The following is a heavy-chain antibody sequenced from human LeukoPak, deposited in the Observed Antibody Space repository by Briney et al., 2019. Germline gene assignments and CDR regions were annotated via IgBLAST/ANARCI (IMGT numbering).Heavy chain of an antibody. Sequence: KPSETLSLTCAVSGYSISSDYYWGWIRQPPGKGLEWIGNVEPSGSTYYNPSLKSLATISLDTSKKKFSLKLTSVTAADTPVYYCATVGASHYGDWYFAYWGQGTLVTVSS. CDR1: GYSISSDYY. CDR3: ATVGASHYGDWYFAY. J-gene: IGHJ4*02. V-gene: IGHV4-38-2*01. CDR2: VEPSGST. D-gene: IGHD4-17*01.